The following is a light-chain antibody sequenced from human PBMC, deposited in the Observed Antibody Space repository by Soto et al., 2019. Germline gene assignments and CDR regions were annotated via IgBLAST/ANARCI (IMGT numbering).Light chain of an antibody. V-gene: IGKV3-11*01. CDR3: QQLNKWTRT. CDR1: QSVSSY. J-gene: IGKJ1*01. Sequence: EIVWTQSPATLSLSPGERATLSCRASQSVSSYLAWYQTKPGQDPRILIYDASNRATGIPARFSGSGSGTDFNLTISRLETEDFAIYYCQQLNKWTRTFGQGTKVEIK. CDR2: DAS.